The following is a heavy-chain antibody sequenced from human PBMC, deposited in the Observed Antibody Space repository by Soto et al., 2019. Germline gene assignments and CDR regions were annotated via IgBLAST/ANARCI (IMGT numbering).Heavy chain of an antibody. CDR3: ARYNAASGTYYFDF. V-gene: IGHV4-61*01. Sequence: SETLSLTCTVSGGSVSSGNYYWSWIRQPPGKGLEWIGYFYYTGSTNYNPSLKSRVTISIDASKNQFSLRLSSVTAADTAVYYCARYNAASGTYYFDFWGQGALVTVSS. J-gene: IGHJ4*02. D-gene: IGHD6-13*01. CDR1: GGSVSSGNYY. CDR2: FYYTGST.